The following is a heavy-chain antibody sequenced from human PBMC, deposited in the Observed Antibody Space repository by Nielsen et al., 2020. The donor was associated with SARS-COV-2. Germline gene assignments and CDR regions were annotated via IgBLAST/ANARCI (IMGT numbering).Heavy chain of an antibody. CDR3: ANFDGSGYNAFDI. D-gene: IGHD3-22*01. CDR1: GFTFSSYG. Sequence: GESLKISCAASGFTFSSYGMHWVRQAPGKGLEWVAFIRYDGSNKYYADSVKGRFTISRDNSKNTLYLQMNSLRAEDTAVYYCANFDGSGYNAFDIWGQGTMVTVSS. J-gene: IGHJ3*02. V-gene: IGHV3-30*02. CDR2: IRYDGSNK.